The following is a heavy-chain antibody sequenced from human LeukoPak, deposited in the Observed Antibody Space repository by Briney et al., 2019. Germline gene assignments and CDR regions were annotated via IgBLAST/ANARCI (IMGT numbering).Heavy chain of an antibody. CDR1: GLTFSSYA. CDR2: ISGSGGST. CDR3: AHAALRATPLPFDY. J-gene: IGHJ4*02. Sequence: GGSLRLSCAASGLTFSSYAMNWVRQAPGKGLEWVSAISGSGGSTHYADSVKGRFTISRDNSKNTLYLQMISLRAEDTAVYYCAHAALRATPLPFDYWGQGTLVTVSS. V-gene: IGHV3-23*01. D-gene: IGHD4-17*01.